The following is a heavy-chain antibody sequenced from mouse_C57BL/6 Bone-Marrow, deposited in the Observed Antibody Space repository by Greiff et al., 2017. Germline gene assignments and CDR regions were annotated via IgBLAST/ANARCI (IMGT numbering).Heavy chain of an antibody. Sequence: VKLKQPGAELVKPGASVKLSCKASGYTFTSYWMQWVKQRPGQGLEWIGEIDPSDSYTNYNQKFKGKATLTVDTSSSTAYMQLSSLTSEDSAVYYCAVYGSYWGQGTLVTVSA. CDR2: IDPSDSYT. D-gene: IGHD1-1*01. V-gene: IGHV1-50*01. CDR1: GYTFTSYW. J-gene: IGHJ3*01. CDR3: AVYGSY.